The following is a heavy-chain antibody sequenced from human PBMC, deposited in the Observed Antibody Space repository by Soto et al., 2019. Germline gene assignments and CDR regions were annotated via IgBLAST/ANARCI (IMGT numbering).Heavy chain of an antibody. J-gene: IGHJ3*02. CDR1: GFSFSSHA. CDR2: ITGSGGST. Sequence: GGSLRLSCAASGFSFSSHAMSWVRQAPGKGLEWVSAITGSGGSTYYADSVKGRFTISRDNSKNTLYLQMNSLRAEDTAVYYCAVDAKCYDSWLDYAFDIWGQGTMVTVSS. V-gene: IGHV3-23*01. CDR3: AVDAKCYDSWLDYAFDI. D-gene: IGHD3-22*01.